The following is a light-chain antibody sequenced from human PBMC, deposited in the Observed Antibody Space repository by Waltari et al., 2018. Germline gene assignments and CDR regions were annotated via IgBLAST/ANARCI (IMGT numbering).Light chain of an antibody. CDR2: AAS. J-gene: IGKJ4*01. CDR3: QQYKSYPLT. Sequence: DIQKTQSPSSLSASVGDRVTITCRASQDISHYLAWFQQKPGKAPKSLIYAASNLQSGVPSKFSGGGSGTDFTLTISSLQPEDFATYYCQQYKSYPLTFGGGTKVEIK. CDR1: QDISHY. V-gene: IGKV1-16*02.